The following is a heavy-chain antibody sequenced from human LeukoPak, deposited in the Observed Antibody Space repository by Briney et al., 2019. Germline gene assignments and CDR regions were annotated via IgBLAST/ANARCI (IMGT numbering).Heavy chain of an antibody. CDR2: INHSGST. V-gene: IGHV4-34*01. CDR1: GGSFSGYY. D-gene: IGHD3-22*01. J-gene: IGHJ4*02. CDR3: ARGPNYYDSSGYSHY. Sequence: SETLSLTCAVYGGSFSGYYWSWLRQPPGKGLGWVGGINHSGSTNYNPSLKSRVTISVDTSRNQFSLKLSSVTAADTAVYFCARGPNYYDSSGYSHYWGQGTLVTVSS.